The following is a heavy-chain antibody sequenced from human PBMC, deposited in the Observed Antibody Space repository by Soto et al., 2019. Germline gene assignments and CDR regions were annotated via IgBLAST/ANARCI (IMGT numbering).Heavy chain of an antibody. CDR2: ISGSGGST. CDR1: GFTFSSYA. Sequence: EVQLLESGGGLVQPGGSLRLSCAASGFTFSSYAMSWVRQAPGKGLEWVSAISGSGGSTYYADSVKGRFTISRDNSKNTLYMQMNSLRAEDTAVYYCANTYSSSWDKGYYWGQGTLVTVSS. J-gene: IGHJ4*02. D-gene: IGHD6-13*01. V-gene: IGHV3-23*01. CDR3: ANTYSSSWDKGYY.